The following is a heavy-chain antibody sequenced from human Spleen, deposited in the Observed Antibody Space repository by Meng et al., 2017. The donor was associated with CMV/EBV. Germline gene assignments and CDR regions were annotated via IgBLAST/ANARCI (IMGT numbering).Heavy chain of an antibody. V-gene: IGHV3-7*01. CDR1: GFIFSSYA. D-gene: IGHD5-12*01. Sequence: CAASGFIFSSYAMSWVRQAPGKGLEWVATVKQDGSEKYYVDSVKGRFTISRDNAKNSLFLQMNSLRAEDTAVYYCARDYSGYDPANYWGQGTLVTVSS. CDR3: ARDYSGYDPANY. J-gene: IGHJ4*02. CDR2: VKQDGSEK.